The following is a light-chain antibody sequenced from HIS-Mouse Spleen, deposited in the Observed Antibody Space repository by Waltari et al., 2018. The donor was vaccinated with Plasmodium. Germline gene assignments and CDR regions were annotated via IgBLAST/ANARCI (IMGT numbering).Light chain of an antibody. CDR1: QSISSY. V-gene: IGKV1-39*01. CDR3: QQSHT. Sequence: DIQMTQSPSSLSASVGDRVTITCRASQSISSYLNWYQQKPGKAPKLLIYAASSLQSGGLSRCSGSGSGTDFTLTISSLQPEDFATYYCQQSHTFGQGTKLEIK. J-gene: IGKJ2*01. CDR2: AAS.